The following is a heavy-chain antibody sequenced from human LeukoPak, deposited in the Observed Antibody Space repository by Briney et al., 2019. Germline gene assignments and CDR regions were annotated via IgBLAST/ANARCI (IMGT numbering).Heavy chain of an antibody. Sequence: GASLQISCKGSGCSFTSYWIGWVRRLPGKGLEWMGIIYPGDSDTRYSPSFQGQVTISADKSISTAYLQWSSLKASDTAMYYCARHRHSSGWSKWRNWFDPWGQGTLVTVSS. D-gene: IGHD6-19*01. CDR2: IYPGDSDT. CDR1: GCSFTSYW. CDR3: ARHRHSSGWSKWRNWFDP. J-gene: IGHJ5*02. V-gene: IGHV5-51*01.